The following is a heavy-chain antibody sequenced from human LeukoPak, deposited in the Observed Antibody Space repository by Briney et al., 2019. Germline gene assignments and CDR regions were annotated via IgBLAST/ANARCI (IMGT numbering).Heavy chain of an antibody. J-gene: IGHJ6*03. D-gene: IGHD3-9*01. CDR1: GFTFSSYA. CDR2: INGSGGST. CDR3: ARVERYFDWLPSYYYYYYMDV. V-gene: IGHV3-23*01. Sequence: HPGGSLRLSCAASGFTFSSYAMSWVRQAPGKGLEWVSDINGSGGSTYYADSVKGRFTISRDNAKNSLYLQMNSLRAEDTAVYYCARVERYFDWLPSYYYYYYMDVWGKGTTVTVSS.